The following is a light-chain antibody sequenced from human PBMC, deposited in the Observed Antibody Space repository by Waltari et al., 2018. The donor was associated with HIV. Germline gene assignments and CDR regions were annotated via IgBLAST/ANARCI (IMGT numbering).Light chain of an antibody. CDR1: CSDVGGYNY. CDR2: EVS. V-gene: IGLV2-14*01. J-gene: IGLJ2*01. CDR3: SSYTRSSTLV. Sequence: QSALIQPDSVSGSPGQSITISCTGTCSDVGGYNYVSWYQQHPGKAPKLMIYEVSNRPSWVSNRFSGSKSGNTASLTISGLQAEDEADYYCSSYTRSSTLVFGGGTKVAVL.